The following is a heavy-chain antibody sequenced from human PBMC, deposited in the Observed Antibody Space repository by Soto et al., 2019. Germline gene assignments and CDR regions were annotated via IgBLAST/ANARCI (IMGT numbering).Heavy chain of an antibody. Sequence: ASVKVSCKASGYTFTSYDINWVRQATGQGLEWMGWMNPNSGNTGYAQKFQGRVTMTRNTSISTAYMELSSLRSEDTAVYYCARGRIRSRDYYYYYIDVWGKGTTVTVSS. V-gene: IGHV1-8*01. CDR1: GYTFTSYD. D-gene: IGHD6-6*01. J-gene: IGHJ6*03. CDR2: MNPNSGNT. CDR3: ARGRIRSRDYYYYYIDV.